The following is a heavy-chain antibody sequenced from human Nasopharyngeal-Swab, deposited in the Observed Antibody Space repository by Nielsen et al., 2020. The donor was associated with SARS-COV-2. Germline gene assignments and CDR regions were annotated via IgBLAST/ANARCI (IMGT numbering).Heavy chain of an antibody. CDR2: ISYDGSNK. CDR1: GFTFSSYG. J-gene: IGHJ4*02. D-gene: IGHD3-10*01. V-gene: IGHV3-30*18. Sequence: GGSLRLSCAASGFTFSSYGMHWVRQAPGKGLEWVAVISYDGSNKYYADSVKGRFTISRDNSKNTLYLQMNSLRAEDTAVYYCAKDYYGSGSYLGWFSGPEYYFDYWGQGTLVTVSS. CDR3: AKDYYGSGSYLGWFSGPEYYFDY.